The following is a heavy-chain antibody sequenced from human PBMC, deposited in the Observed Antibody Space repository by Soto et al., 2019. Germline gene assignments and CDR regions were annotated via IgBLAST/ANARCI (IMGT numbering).Heavy chain of an antibody. CDR2: IYYSGST. D-gene: IGHD3-9*01. J-gene: IGHJ6*02. CDR3: ARDHELRYFDWSQAYYYYHGMDV. V-gene: IGHV4-59*01. Sequence: SETLSLTCTVSGGSISSYYWSWIRQPPGKGLEWIGYIYYSGSTNYNPSLKSRVTISVDTSKNQFSLKLSSVTAADTAVYYCARDHELRYFDWSQAYYYYHGMDVWGQGTTVTVSS. CDR1: GGSISSYY.